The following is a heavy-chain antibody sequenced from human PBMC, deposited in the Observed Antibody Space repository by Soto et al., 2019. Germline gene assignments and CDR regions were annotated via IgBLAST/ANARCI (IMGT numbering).Heavy chain of an antibody. CDR3: VRALAYPSGTFDY. J-gene: IGHJ4*02. CDR2: INPNTGDT. V-gene: IGHV1-2*04. Sequence: ASVKVACKASGYTLTGYYMHGVRQAPGQGLEWMGWINPNTGDTHYAQKFQGWVTMTRDTSITTAYMELSSLNSDDTALFYCVRALAYPSGTFDYWGQGALVTVSS. D-gene: IGHD1-7*01. CDR1: GYTLTGYY.